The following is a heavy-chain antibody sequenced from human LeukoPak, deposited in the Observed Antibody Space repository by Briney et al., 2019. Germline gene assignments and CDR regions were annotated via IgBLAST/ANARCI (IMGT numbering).Heavy chain of an antibody. D-gene: IGHD2-2*01. J-gene: IGHJ4*02. V-gene: IGHV4-4*07. CDR2: VCNSGNT. CDR1: GISISSFC. CDR3: ARGEAVPAAMGDLFDY. Sequence: SETLSLTCTVSGISISSFCWSWLRQPATEGLEWIGRVCNSGNTNYNPSLRSRVIMSIDTSKNQLSLDLSSVTAADTAVYHCARGEAVPAAMGDLFDYWGQGTLVTVSS.